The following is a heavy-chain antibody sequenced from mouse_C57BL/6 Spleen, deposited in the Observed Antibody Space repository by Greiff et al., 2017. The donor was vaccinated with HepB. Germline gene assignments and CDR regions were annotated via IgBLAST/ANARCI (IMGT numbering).Heavy chain of an antibody. CDR1: GYTFTSYW. Sequence: QVQLKQPGAELVKPGASVKLSCKASGYTFTSYWMQWVKQRPGQGLEWIGEIDPSDSYTNYNQKFKGKATLTVDTSSSTAYMQLSSLTSEDSAVYYCARWVYDYDEGFAYWGQGTLVTVSA. CDR2: IDPSDSYT. V-gene: IGHV1-50*01. CDR3: ARWVYDYDEGFAY. D-gene: IGHD2-4*01. J-gene: IGHJ3*01.